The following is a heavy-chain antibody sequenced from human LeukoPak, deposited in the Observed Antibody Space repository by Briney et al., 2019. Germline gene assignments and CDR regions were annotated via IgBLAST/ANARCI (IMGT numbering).Heavy chain of an antibody. CDR3: VARMLYPRTKSWFDP. V-gene: IGHV4-34*01. CDR1: GGSFSGYY. Sequence: SETLSLTCAVYGGSFSGYYWSWIRQPPGKGLGWIGEINHSGSTNYNPSLKSRVTISVDTSKNQFSLKLSSVTAADTAVYYCVARMLYPRTKSWFDPWGQGTLVTVSS. CDR2: INHSGST. D-gene: IGHD2-8*01. J-gene: IGHJ5*02.